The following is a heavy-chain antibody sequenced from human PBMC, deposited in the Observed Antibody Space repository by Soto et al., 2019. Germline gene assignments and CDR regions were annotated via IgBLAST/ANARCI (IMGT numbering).Heavy chain of an antibody. J-gene: IGHJ4*02. D-gene: IGHD6-13*01. Sequence: GESLKISCKGSGYSFTSYWIGWVRQMPGKGLEWMGIIYPGDSDTRYSPSIQGQVTISADKSISIAYLQWSSLKASDTAMYYCARGPQAAAGTANFDYWGQGTLVTVSS. V-gene: IGHV5-51*01. CDR3: ARGPQAAAGTANFDY. CDR2: IYPGDSDT. CDR1: GYSFTSYW.